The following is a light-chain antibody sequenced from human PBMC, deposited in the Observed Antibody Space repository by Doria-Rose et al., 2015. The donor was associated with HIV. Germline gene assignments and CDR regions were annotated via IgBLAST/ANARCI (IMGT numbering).Light chain of an antibody. J-gene: IGKJ1*01. Sequence: EIVMTQSPGTLSLSPGERATLSCRASQSFSSTYLAWYQQKPGQAPSLLIYDGSTRATGIPDRFSASGSGADFTLTINRLEPEDFALYYCHQYGTSWTFGQGTKAGI. CDR1: QSFSSTY. V-gene: IGKV3-20*01. CDR3: HQYGTSWT. CDR2: DGS.